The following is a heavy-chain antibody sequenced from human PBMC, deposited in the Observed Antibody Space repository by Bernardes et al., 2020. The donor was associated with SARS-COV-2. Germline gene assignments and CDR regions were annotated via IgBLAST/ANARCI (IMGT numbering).Heavy chain of an antibody. V-gene: IGHV4-39*01. CDR3: ARQMVGSSWPFDY. J-gene: IGHJ4*02. CDR1: GGSISSTSYY. CDR2: IYYSGTT. Sequence: SETLSLTCTVSGGSISSTSYYWGWIRQPPGKGLEWIGSIYYSGTTYYNPSLKSRVTISVDTSKNQFSLKLSSVTAADTAVYYCARQMVGSSWPFDYWGQGTLVTVSS. D-gene: IGHD6-13*01.